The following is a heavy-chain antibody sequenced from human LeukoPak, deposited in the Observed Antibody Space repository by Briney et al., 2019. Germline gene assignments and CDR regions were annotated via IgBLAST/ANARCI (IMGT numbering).Heavy chain of an antibody. CDR3: ARALLTTVSRYYYGMDV. Sequence: ASVKVSCKASGYTFTGYYMHWVRQAPGQGLEWMGWINPNSGGTNYAQKLQGRVTMTTDTSTSTAYMELRSLRSDDTAVYYCARALLTTVSRYYYGMDVWGQGTTVTVSS. V-gene: IGHV1-2*02. CDR2: INPNSGGT. D-gene: IGHD4-11*01. CDR1: GYTFTGYY. J-gene: IGHJ6*02.